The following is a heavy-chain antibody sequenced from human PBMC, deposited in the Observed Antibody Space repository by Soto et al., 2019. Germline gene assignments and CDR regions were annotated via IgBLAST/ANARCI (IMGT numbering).Heavy chain of an antibody. D-gene: IGHD4-4*01. CDR2: ISCSGST. CDR1: GGSIKNSGYY. V-gene: IGHV4-31*03. CDR3: GRDAVTKRDFYYYGMDV. Sequence: SETLSLTCTVSGGSIKNSGYYWSWIRQHPGKGLEWIGYISCSGSTDYAPSLKSRVTMSVDTSKNQFFLNLTSVTAADTAVYYCGRDAVTKRDFYYYGMDVWGRGTTVTVSS. J-gene: IGHJ6*02.